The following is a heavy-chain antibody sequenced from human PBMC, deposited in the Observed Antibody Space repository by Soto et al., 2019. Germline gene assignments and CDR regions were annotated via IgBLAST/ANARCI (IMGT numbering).Heavy chain of an antibody. CDR2: IYNNGKT. J-gene: IGHJ4*02. Sequence: SLTCTVSGGSVSSPKYFWSWIRQPPGKGLEWVAYIYNNGKTNYNPSLKSRATISVDTAKNQCSLKLTSVTGADSAVYFCARTVMPVGNLPAFDHWGQGVLVTVSS. V-gene: IGHV4-61*01. CDR1: GGSVSSPKYF. D-gene: IGHD7-27*01. CDR3: ARTVMPVGNLPAFDH.